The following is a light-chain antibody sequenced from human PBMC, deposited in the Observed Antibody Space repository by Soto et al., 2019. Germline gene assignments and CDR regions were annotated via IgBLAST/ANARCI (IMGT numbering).Light chain of an antibody. J-gene: IGLJ3*02. Sequence: QSALTQPASVSGSLGQSITISCTGSNRDIGAYNLVSWYQQYPDTAPKLIIYEVRNRPSGVPYRFTGSRSGNTASLTISALQADDESTFYCSSYTTTSTLLFGGGTKVTVL. CDR2: EVR. CDR3: SSYTTTSTLL. CDR1: NRDIGAYNL. V-gene: IGLV2-14*01.